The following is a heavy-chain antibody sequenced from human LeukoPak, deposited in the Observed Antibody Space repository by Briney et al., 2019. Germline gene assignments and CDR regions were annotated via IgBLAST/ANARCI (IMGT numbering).Heavy chain of an antibody. CDR3: AREVLESLDS. V-gene: IGHV4-61*02. CDR1: GGSVSSGSYY. J-gene: IGHJ5*02. CDR2: IYTSGSI. D-gene: IGHD2/OR15-2a*01. Sequence: SETVSLTCTVSGGSVSSGSYYWNWLRQPAGKGLEWIGRIYTSGSINYNPSLESRVTILVDKSKNQFSLKLSSVTAADTAVYYCAREVLESLDSWGQGTLVTVSS.